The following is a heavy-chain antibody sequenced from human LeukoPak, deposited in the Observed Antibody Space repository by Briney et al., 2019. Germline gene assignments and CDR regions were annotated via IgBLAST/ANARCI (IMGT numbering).Heavy chain of an antibody. D-gene: IGHD3-22*01. Sequence: PSETPSLTCAVYGGSFSGYYWSWIRQPPGKGLEWIGEINHSGSTNYNPSLKSRVTISVDTSKNQFSLKLSSVTAADTAVYYCAIYYDSSGLDYWGQGTLVTVSS. CDR1: GGSFSGYY. CDR3: AIYYDSSGLDY. J-gene: IGHJ4*02. V-gene: IGHV4-34*01. CDR2: INHSGST.